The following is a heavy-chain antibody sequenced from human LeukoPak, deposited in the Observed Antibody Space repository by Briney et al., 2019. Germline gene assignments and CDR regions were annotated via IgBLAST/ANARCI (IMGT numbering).Heavy chain of an antibody. CDR2: VSGRRNYT. Sequence: GGSLRLSCAASGFTFSDYYMNWIRQAPGKGLEWVSYVSGRRNYTDYADSVKGRFTISRDNAKNSLYLHMNSLRVEDTAVYYCARESSSGLIIDYWGQGTLVTVSS. V-gene: IGHV3-11*06. CDR1: GFTFSDYY. CDR3: ARESSSGLIIDY. J-gene: IGHJ4*02. D-gene: IGHD6-19*01.